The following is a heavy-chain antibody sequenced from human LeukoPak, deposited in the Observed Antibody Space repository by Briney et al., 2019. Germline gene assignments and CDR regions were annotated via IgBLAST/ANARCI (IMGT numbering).Heavy chain of an antibody. D-gene: IGHD3-3*01. V-gene: IGHV1-2*02. J-gene: IGHJ6*02. CDR2: INPNSGGT. CDR1: GYTFTGYY. Sequence: ASVKVSCKASGYTFTGYYMHWVRQAPGQGLEWMGWINPNSGGTNYAQKFQGRVTMTRDTSISTAYMELSRLRSDDTAVYYCARNCDDFWSGYQWGMDVWGQGTTVTVSS. CDR3: ARNCDDFWSGYQWGMDV.